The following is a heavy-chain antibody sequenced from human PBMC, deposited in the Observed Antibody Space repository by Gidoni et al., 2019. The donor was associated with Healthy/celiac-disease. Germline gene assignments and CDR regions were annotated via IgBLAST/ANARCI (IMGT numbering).Heavy chain of an antibody. V-gene: IGHV3-15*01. CDR3: TTPAVAGTGYYYGMDV. D-gene: IGHD6-19*01. CDR2: FKSKTDGGTT. Sequence: EVQLVESGGGLVKPGGSLRLSCAASGFTFSNAWMSWVRQAPGKGLEWVGRFKSKTDGGTTDYAAPVKGRFTISRDDSKNTLYLQMNSLKTEDTAVYYCTTPAVAGTGYYYGMDVWGQGTTVTVSS. J-gene: IGHJ6*02. CDR1: GFTFSNAW.